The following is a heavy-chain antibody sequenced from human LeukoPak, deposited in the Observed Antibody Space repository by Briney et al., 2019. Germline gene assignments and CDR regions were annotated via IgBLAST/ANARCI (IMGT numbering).Heavy chain of an antibody. V-gene: IGHV4-59*08. D-gene: IGHD6-19*01. CDR1: GGSISSSC. Sequence: SETLSLTCTVSGGSISSSCWSWIRQPPGKGLEWIAYICYSATTNYNPSLQGRVTISVDTSRNQFSLKLNSVTAADTAVYYCASLAVAGLSEGYWGQGTLVIVSS. CDR2: ICYSATT. CDR3: ASLAVAGLSEGY. J-gene: IGHJ4*02.